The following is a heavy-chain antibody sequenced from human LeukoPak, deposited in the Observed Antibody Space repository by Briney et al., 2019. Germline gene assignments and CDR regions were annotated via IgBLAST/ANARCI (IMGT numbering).Heavy chain of an antibody. V-gene: IGHV3-73*01. J-gene: IGHJ4*02. CDR1: GFTFSEST. D-gene: IGHD1-26*01. CDR3: TRGGYGGNYYGIDY. Sequence: GSLRLSCSASGFTFSESTMHGVRQGSGKGLEWVGRIRTKPKSYATEYAASVKGRFTIPRDDSKNAAYLQMNSLKTEDTAVYYCTRGGYGGNYYGIDYWGQGTLVTVSS. CDR2: IRTKPKSYAT.